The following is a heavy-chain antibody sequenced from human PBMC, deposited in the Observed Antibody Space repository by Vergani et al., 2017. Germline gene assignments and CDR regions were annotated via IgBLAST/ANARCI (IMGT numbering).Heavy chain of an antibody. D-gene: IGHD2-15*01. J-gene: IGHJ5*02. V-gene: IGHV3-11*05. CDR2: ISSSSYT. Sequence: QVQLVESGGGLVKPGGSLRLSCAASGFTFSDYYMSWIRQAPGKGLEWVSYISSSSYTNYADSVKGRFTISRDNAKNSLYLQMNSLRAEDTAVYYCARVPSSVVVAASLWFDPWGQGTLVTVSS. CDR3: ARVPSSVVVAASLWFDP. CDR1: GFTFSDYY.